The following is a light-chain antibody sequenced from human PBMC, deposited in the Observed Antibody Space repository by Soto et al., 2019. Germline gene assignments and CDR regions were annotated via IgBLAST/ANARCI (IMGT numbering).Light chain of an antibody. Sequence: DIQMTQSPSTLSASVGDRVTITCRASQSISSWLAWYQQKPGKAPKLLIYDASSLESGVPSRFSGSGSGTEFTLTISSLQPDDFATYYCQQYNSYSPTFGQGTRLENK. CDR2: DAS. V-gene: IGKV1-5*01. J-gene: IGKJ5*01. CDR1: QSISSW. CDR3: QQYNSYSPT.